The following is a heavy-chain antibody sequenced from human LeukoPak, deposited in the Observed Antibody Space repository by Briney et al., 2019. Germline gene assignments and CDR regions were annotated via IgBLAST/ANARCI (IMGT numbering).Heavy chain of an antibody. Sequence: GASVKVSCKASGSTFSTYSFHWFRQAPGQGLEWMGWINPNSGGTNYAQKFQGRVTMTRDTSISTAYMELSRLRSDDTAVYYCARGCCSGGSCWLDPWGQGTLVTVSS. D-gene: IGHD2-15*01. J-gene: IGHJ5*02. V-gene: IGHV1-2*02. CDR3: ARGCCSGGSCWLDP. CDR2: INPNSGGT. CDR1: GSTFSTYS.